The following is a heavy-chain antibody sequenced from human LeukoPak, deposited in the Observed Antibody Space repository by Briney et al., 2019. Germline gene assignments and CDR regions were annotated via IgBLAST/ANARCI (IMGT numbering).Heavy chain of an antibody. D-gene: IGHD6-6*01. CDR3: ARGQGYSNSHHDY. V-gene: IGHV1-8*01. CDR1: GYTFTSYD. Sequence: ASVKVSCKASGYTFTSYDINWVRQATGQGLESMGWMNPDSGNTGYAQKFQGRVTMTRDTSISTAYMELSSLRSEDTAVYYCARGQGYSNSHHDYWGQGTLVTVSS. J-gene: IGHJ4*02. CDR2: MNPDSGNT.